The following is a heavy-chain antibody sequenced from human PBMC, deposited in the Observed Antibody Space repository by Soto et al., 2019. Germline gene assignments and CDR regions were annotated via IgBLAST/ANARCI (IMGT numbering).Heavy chain of an antibody. D-gene: IGHD3-22*01. CDR1: GYTLTELS. CDR2: FDPEDGET. CDR3: ASLTSSYDSSGYYRDG. Sequence: ASVKVSCKVSGYTLTELSMHWVRQAPGKGLEWMGGFDPEDGETIYAQKFQGRVTMTEDTSTDTAYMELSSLRAEDTAVYYCASLTSSYDSSGYYRDGWGQGTMFTVSS. V-gene: IGHV1-24*01. J-gene: IGHJ3*01.